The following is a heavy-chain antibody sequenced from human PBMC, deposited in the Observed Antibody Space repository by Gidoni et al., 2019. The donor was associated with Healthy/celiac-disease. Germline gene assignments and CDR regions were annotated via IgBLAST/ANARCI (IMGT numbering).Heavy chain of an antibody. D-gene: IGHD6-13*01. V-gene: IGHV3-21*01. CDR1: GFTFSSYS. J-gene: IGHJ4*02. Sequence: EVQLVEPGGGLVKPGGALRPSCAASGFTFSSYSMNWVRQAPGKGLEWVSSISSSSSYIYYADSVKGRFTISRDNAKNSLYLQMNSLRAEDTAVYYCARDLGPPTAVAAAGHWGQGTLVTVSS. CDR3: ARDLGPPTAVAAAGH. CDR2: ISSSSSYI.